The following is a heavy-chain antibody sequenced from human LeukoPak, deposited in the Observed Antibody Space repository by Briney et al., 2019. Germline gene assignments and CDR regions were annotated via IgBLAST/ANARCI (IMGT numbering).Heavy chain of an antibody. D-gene: IGHD6-13*01. J-gene: IGHJ4*02. CDR1: GYTFTSYG. V-gene: IGHV1-18*01. CDR3: ARDKLEVEGYSSSWYPETFDY. CDR2: ISAYNGNT. Sequence: ASVKVSCKASGYTFTSYGISWVRQAPGQGLEWMGWISAYNGNTNYAQKLQGRVTMTTDTSTSTAYMELRSLRSDDTAVYYCARDKLEVEGYSSSWYPETFDYWGQGTLVTVSS.